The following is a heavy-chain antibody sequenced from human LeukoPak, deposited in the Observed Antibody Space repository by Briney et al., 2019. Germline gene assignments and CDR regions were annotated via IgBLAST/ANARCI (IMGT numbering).Heavy chain of an antibody. CDR3: ARARVGATTYWFDP. D-gene: IGHD1-26*01. CDR2: INSDESST. CDR1: GFTFSSYW. Sequence: GGSPRLSCAASGFTFSSYWMYWVRQAPGKGLVWVSRINSDESSTSYADSVKGRFTISRDNAKNTLYLQMNSLRAEDTAVYYCARARVGATTYWFDPWGQGTLVTVSS. J-gene: IGHJ5*02. V-gene: IGHV3-74*01.